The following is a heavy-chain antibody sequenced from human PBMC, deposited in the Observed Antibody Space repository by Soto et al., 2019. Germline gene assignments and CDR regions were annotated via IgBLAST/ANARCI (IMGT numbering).Heavy chain of an antibody. Sequence: ASVKVSCKASGYTFTGYYMHWVRQAPGQGLEWMGWINPNSGGTNYAQKFQGWVTMTRDTSISTAYMELSRLRSDDTAVYYCARGAYYDFWSGYYSEVDGSYWFYPWGQGTLVTVSS. J-gene: IGHJ5*02. D-gene: IGHD3-3*01. V-gene: IGHV1-2*04. CDR1: GYTFTGYY. CDR3: ARGAYYDFWSGYYSEVDGSYWFYP. CDR2: INPNSGGT.